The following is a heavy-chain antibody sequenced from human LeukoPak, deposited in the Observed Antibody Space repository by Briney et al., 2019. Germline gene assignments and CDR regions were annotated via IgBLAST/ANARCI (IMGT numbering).Heavy chain of an antibody. Sequence: KSSETLSLTCTVSGGSISSGSYYWSWIRQPGGKGLEWIGRMYTSGSTNYNPSLKSRVTISVDTSKNQFSRKLSSVTAADTAVYYCARDKNLAQGLVAFDIWGQGTMVTVSS. CDR3: ARDKNLAQGLVAFDI. J-gene: IGHJ3*02. V-gene: IGHV4-61*02. D-gene: IGHD3-16*01. CDR2: MYTSGST. CDR1: GGSISSGSYY.